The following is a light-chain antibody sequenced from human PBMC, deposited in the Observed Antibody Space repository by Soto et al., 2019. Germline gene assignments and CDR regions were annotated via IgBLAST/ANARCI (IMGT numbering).Light chain of an antibody. J-gene: IGKJ2*01. CDR1: RSITTDY. V-gene: IGKV3-20*01. CDR3: QQYAGSPYT. Sequence: VLTQSPGTLSLSPGERATLSCRASRSITTDYLAWYQQKPGQAPRLVIYGASTRATGIPDRFSGSGSGTDFTLTISRLEPEDFAVYYCQQYAGSPYTFGRGTTLEIK. CDR2: GAS.